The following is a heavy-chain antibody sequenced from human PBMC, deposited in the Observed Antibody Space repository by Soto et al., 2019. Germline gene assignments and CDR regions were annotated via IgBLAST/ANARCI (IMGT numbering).Heavy chain of an antibody. V-gene: IGHV3-48*02. D-gene: IGHD7-27*01. CDR1: GFTFSSYS. CDR3: ARDSSLPPHRAVGNAFDI. J-gene: IGHJ3*02. CDR2: ISSSSTI. Sequence: GGSLRLSCAASGFTFSSYSMNWVRQAPGKGLEWVSYISSSSTIYYADSVKGRFTISRDNAKNSLYLQMNSLRDEDTAVYYCARDSSLPPHRAVGNAFDIWGQGTMVTVSS.